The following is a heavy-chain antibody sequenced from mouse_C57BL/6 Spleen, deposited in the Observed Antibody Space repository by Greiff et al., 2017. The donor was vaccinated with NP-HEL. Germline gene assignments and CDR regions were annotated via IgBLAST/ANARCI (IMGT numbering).Heavy chain of an antibody. Sequence: QVQLQQPGAELVKPGASVKMSCKASGYTFTSYWITWVKQRPEQGLEWIGEIYPGSGSTNYDAKFKSKATLTVDTSSSTAYMQLSSLTSEDSAVYYCARVHTDYDAWFAYWGQGTLVTVSA. J-gene: IGHJ3*01. D-gene: IGHD2-4*01. V-gene: IGHV1-55*01. CDR3: ARVHTDYDAWFAY. CDR2: IYPGSGST. CDR1: GYTFTSYW.